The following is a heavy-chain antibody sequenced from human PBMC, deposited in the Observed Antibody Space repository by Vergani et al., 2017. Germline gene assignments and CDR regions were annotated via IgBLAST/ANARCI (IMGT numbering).Heavy chain of an antibody. CDR1: GYTFTSYA. CDR2: INAGNGNT. Sequence: QVQLVQSGAEVKKPGASVKVSCKASGYTFTSYAMHWVRQAPGKRLEWMGWINAGNGNTKYSQKFQGRVTITRDTSASTAYMELSSLRSEDTAVYYCARGDLNFGIRDYWGQGTLVTVSS. CDR3: ARGDLNFGIRDY. J-gene: IGHJ4*02. D-gene: IGHD3-16*01. V-gene: IGHV1-3*01.